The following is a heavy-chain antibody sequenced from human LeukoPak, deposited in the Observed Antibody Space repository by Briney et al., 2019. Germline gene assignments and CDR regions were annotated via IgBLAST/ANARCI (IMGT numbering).Heavy chain of an antibody. Sequence: GGSLRLSCAASGFSFSNYWMTWVRQAPGKGLERVADINGDGSHSYCVDSVKGRFTLSRDNAKNSLFLQMNSLRAGDTAVYYCVKNSGWYCLDYWGQGTLVTVSS. CDR3: VKNSGWYCLDY. D-gene: IGHD6-13*01. J-gene: IGHJ4*02. V-gene: IGHV3-7*03. CDR1: GFSFSNYW. CDR2: INGDGSHS.